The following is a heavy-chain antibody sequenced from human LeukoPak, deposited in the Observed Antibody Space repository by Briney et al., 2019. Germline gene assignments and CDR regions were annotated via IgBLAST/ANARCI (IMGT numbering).Heavy chain of an antibody. Sequence: PGGSLRLSCAASGFTFSSYAMSWVRQAPGKGLEWVSAISGSGGSTYYADSVKGRFTISRDNSKNTLYLQMNSLRAEDTAVYYCAKPGDGSSWSDWFDPWGQGTLVTVSS. CDR2: ISGSGGST. J-gene: IGHJ5*02. CDR1: GFTFSSYA. CDR3: AKPGDGSSWSDWFDP. V-gene: IGHV3-23*01. D-gene: IGHD6-13*01.